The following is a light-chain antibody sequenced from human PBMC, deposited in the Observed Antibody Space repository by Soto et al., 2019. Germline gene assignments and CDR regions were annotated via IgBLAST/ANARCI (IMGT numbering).Light chain of an antibody. Sequence: IQMTQSPSSVSASVGDRVTITCRAGPNIGKYLAWYQQKPGKAPKLLIHSATILQGGVPSRFNGSGSGTEFTLTINSLQPEDSATYYCQQANSVPMTFGQGTRLEIK. CDR2: SAT. V-gene: IGKV1-12*01. CDR1: PNIGKY. CDR3: QQANSVPMT. J-gene: IGKJ5*01.